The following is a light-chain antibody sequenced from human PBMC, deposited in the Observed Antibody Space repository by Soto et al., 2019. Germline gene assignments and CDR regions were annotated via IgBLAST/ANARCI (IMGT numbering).Light chain of an antibody. CDR1: QSISTW. Sequence: DIQMTQSPSTLSASVGDRVTITCRASQSISTWLAWYQQRPGKAPKLLISDASRLESGVPSRFSGSGSGTEFTLTISSLQPDDFATYYCQQYSVFVTFGGGTKVEIK. V-gene: IGKV1-5*01. CDR2: DAS. CDR3: QQYSVFVT. J-gene: IGKJ4*01.